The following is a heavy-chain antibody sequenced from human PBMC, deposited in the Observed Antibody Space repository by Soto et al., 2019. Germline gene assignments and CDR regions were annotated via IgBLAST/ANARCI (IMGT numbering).Heavy chain of an antibody. V-gene: IGHV3-9*01. J-gene: IGHJ4*02. CDR1: GFTFDDYA. D-gene: IGHD5-18*01. CDR2: ISWNSANI. CDR3: VRSKGGYSYGTPFDY. Sequence: EVQLEESGGALVQPGRSLRLYCAASGFTFDDYAMYWVRQVLGKGLEWVSSISWNSANIGYADSVKGRFTTSRDNAENSLYLQMNSLRPEDTALYYCVRSKGGYSYGTPFDYWGQGTLVTVSS.